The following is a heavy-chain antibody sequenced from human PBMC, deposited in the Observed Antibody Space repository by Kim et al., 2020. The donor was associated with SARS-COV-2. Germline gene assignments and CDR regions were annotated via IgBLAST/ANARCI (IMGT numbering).Heavy chain of an antibody. J-gene: IGHJ4*02. Sequence: NPSLNRRVTISIDTSKNQFSLKLGSVTAADTAVYYCARGPPRGGGDCYSHWGQGTLVTVSS. D-gene: IGHD2-21*02. CDR3: ARGPPRGGGDCYSH. V-gene: IGHV4-30-2*05.